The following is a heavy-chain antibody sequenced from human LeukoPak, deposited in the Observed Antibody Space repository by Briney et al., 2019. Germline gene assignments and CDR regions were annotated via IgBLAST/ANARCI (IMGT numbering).Heavy chain of an antibody. Sequence: GGSLRLSCAASGFIFTDYSINWVRQAPGKGLEWISYIGKTGTNIYYADSVKGRFTISRDNAKNSLYLQMNSLRAEDTAVYYCARESYWGSSAKGFAYWGQGPLVTVSS. V-gene: IGHV3-48*01. J-gene: IGHJ4*02. CDR3: ARESYWGSSAKGFAY. CDR2: IGKTGTNI. CDR1: GFIFTDYS. D-gene: IGHD7-27*01.